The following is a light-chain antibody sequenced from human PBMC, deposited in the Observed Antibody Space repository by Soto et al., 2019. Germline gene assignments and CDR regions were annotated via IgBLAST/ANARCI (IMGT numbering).Light chain of an antibody. Sequence: DIVMTQSPFSLPVIPGEPASISCRSSQSLLHSNGYHYLHWYQQQPGQSPQLLIYLGSNRASGVPDRFSGSGSGTDFTLEVSRVEAEDVGVYYCMQALRTPYIFGQGTKLEIK. V-gene: IGKV2-28*01. CDR1: QSLLHSNGYHY. J-gene: IGKJ2*01. CDR2: LGS. CDR3: MQALRTPYI.